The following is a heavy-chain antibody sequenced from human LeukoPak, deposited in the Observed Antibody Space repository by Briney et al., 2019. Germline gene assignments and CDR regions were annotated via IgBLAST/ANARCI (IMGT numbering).Heavy chain of an antibody. V-gene: IGHV4-34*01. J-gene: IGHJ4*02. CDR1: GGSFSGYY. D-gene: IGHD5-24*01. CDR3: AREVELATTD. CDR2: INHSGST. Sequence: SETLSLTCAVYGGSFSGYYWSWIRQPPGKGLEWIGEINHSGSTNYNPSLKSRVTISVDTSKNQFSLKLSSVTAADTAVYYCAREVELATTDWGQGTLVTVSS.